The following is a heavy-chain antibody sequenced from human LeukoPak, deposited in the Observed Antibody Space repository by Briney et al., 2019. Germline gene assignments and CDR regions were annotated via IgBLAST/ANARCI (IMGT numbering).Heavy chain of an antibody. CDR3: ARDRKAVAAV. J-gene: IGHJ4*02. Sequence: SETLSLTCAVYGGSFSGYYWSWIRQPPGKGLEWIGDINHSGSTNYNPSLKSRVTISVDTSKNQFSLKLSSVTAADTAVYYCARDRKAVAAVWGQGTLVTVSS. V-gene: IGHV4-34*01. CDR2: INHSGST. CDR1: GGSFSGYY. D-gene: IGHD6-19*01.